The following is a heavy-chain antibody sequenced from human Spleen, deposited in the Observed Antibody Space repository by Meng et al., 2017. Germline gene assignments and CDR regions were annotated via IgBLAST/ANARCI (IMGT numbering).Heavy chain of an antibody. V-gene: IGHV3-21*01. CDR2: ISSSSSYI. D-gene: IGHD4-17*01. J-gene: IGHJ4*02. Sequence: GESLKISCAASGFTFSSYSMNWVRQAPGKGLEWVSSISSSSSYIYYADSVKGRFTISRDNAKNSLYLQMNSLRAEDTAVYYCARATVTIPDYWGQGTLVTVSS. CDR1: GFTFSSYS. CDR3: ARATVTIPDY.